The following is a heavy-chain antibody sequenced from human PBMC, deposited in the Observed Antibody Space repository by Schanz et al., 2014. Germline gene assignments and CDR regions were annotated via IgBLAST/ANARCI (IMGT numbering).Heavy chain of an antibody. V-gene: IGHV3-23*04. Sequence: VQLVDSGGGLVKPGGSLRLSCTASGFPFSDYFMAWIRQPPGRGLEWVSSISSGGGSTYYADSVKGRFTISRDNSKNTLYLQMKSLRAEDTAVYYCAKGRFGELSAFDIWGQGTMVTVSS. D-gene: IGHD3-10*01. CDR3: AKGRFGELSAFDI. J-gene: IGHJ3*02. CDR2: ISSGGGST. CDR1: GFPFSDYF.